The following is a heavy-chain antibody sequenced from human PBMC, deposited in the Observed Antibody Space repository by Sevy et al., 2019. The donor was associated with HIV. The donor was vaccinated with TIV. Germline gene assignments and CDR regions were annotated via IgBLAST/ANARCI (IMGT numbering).Heavy chain of an antibody. J-gene: IGHJ5*02. CDR3: ATAHSGYSSSSSLRWYNWFDP. Sequence: ASVKVSCKVSGYTLTELSMHWVRQAPGKGLEWMGGFDPEDGETSYGQKFQGRVTMTEDTSTDTAYMELSSLRSEDTAVYYFATAHSGYSSSSSLRWYNWFDPWGQRTLVTVSS. V-gene: IGHV1-24*01. D-gene: IGHD6-13*01. CDR1: GYTLTELS. CDR2: FDPEDGET.